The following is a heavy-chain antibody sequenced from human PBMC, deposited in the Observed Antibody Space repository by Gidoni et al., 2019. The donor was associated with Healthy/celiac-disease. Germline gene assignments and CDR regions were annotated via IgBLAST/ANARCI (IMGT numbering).Heavy chain of an antibody. J-gene: IGHJ4*02. CDR3: ARATSYYYGAGSYLGGYYFDY. D-gene: IGHD3-10*01. CDR2: AGDT. Sequence: AGDTYYPCSVKGRFTISRENAKHSLYLQMNSLRAGDTAVYYCARATSYYYGAGSYLGGYYFDYWGQGTLVTVSS. V-gene: IGHV3-13*01.